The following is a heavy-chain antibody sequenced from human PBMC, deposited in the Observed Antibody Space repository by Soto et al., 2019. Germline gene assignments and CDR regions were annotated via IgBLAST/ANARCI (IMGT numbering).Heavy chain of an antibody. CDR2: IYYSGST. CDR1: GYSISSSNW. D-gene: IGHD5-18*01. Sequence: SETLSLTCAVSGYSISSSNWWGWIRQPPGKGLEWIGYIYYSGSTYCTPSLKSRVTMSVDTSNNQFSLRLNSVTAVDTAVYYCASKPNSRYYFDYWGQGTLVTVSS. V-gene: IGHV4-28*01. J-gene: IGHJ4*02. CDR3: ASKPNSRYYFDY.